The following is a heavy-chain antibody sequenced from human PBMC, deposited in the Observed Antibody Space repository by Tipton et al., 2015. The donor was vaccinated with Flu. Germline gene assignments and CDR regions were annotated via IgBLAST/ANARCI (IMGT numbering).Heavy chain of an antibody. V-gene: IGHV4-39*01. CDR1: GGSISSSTDY. J-gene: IGHJ4*02. Sequence: TLSLTCTVSGGSISSSTDYWGWIRQPPGKGLEWIGTIYYDGSTYYNPSLRSRVTISLDTSKNQFSLRLSSVTAADTAVYYCARHGSNWWFDYWGQGTLVTVSS. D-gene: IGHD6-13*01. CDR2: IYYDGST. CDR3: ARHGSNWWFDY.